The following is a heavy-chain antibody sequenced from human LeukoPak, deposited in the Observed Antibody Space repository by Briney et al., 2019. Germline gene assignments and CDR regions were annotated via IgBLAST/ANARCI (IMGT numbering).Heavy chain of an antibody. Sequence: SETLSLTCTVSGGSISSYYWSWIRQPPGKGLEWIGYIYYSGSTNYNPSLKSRVTISVDTSKNQFSLKLSSVTAAGTAVHYCARVTYYYDSSGYYFDYWGQGTLVTVSS. V-gene: IGHV4-59*01. D-gene: IGHD3-22*01. J-gene: IGHJ4*02. CDR2: IYYSGST. CDR3: ARVTYYYDSSGYYFDY. CDR1: GGSISSYY.